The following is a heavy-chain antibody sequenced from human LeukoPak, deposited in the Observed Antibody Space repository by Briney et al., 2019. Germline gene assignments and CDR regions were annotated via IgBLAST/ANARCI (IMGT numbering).Heavy chain of an antibody. J-gene: IGHJ3*02. D-gene: IGHD4-17*01. V-gene: IGHV3-33*01. CDR1: GFTFSSYG. Sequence: GRSLRLSCAASGFTFSSYGMHWVRQAPGKGLEWVAVLWYDGSNKYYADSVKGRFTISRDNSKNTLYLQMNSLRAEDTAVYYCVSSVTTPPMDAFDIWGQGTMVTVSS. CDR3: VSSVTTPPMDAFDI. CDR2: LWYDGSNK.